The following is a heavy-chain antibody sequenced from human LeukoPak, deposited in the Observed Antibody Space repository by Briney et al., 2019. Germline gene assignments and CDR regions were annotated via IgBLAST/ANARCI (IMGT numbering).Heavy chain of an antibody. J-gene: IGHJ4*02. CDR2: IHNDGATT. V-gene: IGHV3-23*01. CDR3: AKGEGGNYFNCCFDY. Sequence: GGSLRLSCAASEFTFSNYAMIWVRQAPGKGLEWVSIIHNDGATTYYADSVKGRFTMSRDNSKNTLYLEMNSLRAEATAVYYCAKGEGGNYFNCCFDYWVQGTLVTVSS. CDR1: EFTFSNYA. D-gene: IGHD1-1*01.